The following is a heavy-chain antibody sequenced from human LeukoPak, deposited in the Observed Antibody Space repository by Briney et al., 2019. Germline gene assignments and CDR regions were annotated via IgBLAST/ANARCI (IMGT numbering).Heavy chain of an antibody. CDR2: IRYDGSKE. V-gene: IGHV3-30*02. D-gene: IGHD2-8*01. Sequence: GGSLRLSCAASAFTFSSYGMDWVRQAPGKGLEWVSYIRYDGSKEYYADSVKGRFTISRDNSKSTLYVQMNSQRAEDTAVYYCARCVNGVCRAFDYWGQGTLVTVSS. J-gene: IGHJ4*02. CDR3: ARCVNGVCRAFDY. CDR1: AFTFSSYG.